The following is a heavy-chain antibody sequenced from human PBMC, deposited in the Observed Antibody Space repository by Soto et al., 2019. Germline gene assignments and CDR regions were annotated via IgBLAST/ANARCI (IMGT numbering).Heavy chain of an antibody. V-gene: IGHV4-34*01. CDR2: INHSGST. J-gene: IGHJ3*02. Sequence: SETLSLTCAVYGGSFSGYYWSWIRQPPGKGLEWIGEINHSGSTNYNPSLKSRVTISVDTSKNQFSLKLSSVTAADTAVYYCARRRGYCSGGTRYPRCAFDIWGQGTMVTVSS. D-gene: IGHD2-15*01. CDR1: GGSFSGYY. CDR3: ARRRGYCSGGTRYPRCAFDI.